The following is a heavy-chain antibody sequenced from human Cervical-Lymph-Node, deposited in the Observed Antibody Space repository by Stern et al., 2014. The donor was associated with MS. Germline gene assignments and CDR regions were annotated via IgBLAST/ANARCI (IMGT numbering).Heavy chain of an antibody. CDR3: KDIAIGHVNNWHSLFES. V-gene: IGHV3-9*01. CDR2: ISWNSGGI. Sequence: VQLVESGGGLVHPGRSLRVSCAASGFSFEDYAMHWVRQAPGKGLEWVSGISWNSGGIGYADSVKGRFTISRDNAKNFLYLQMTSLKTEDTALYCVKDIAIGHVNNWHSLFESWGQGTLVIVSS. J-gene: IGHJ4*02. CDR1: GFSFEDYA. D-gene: IGHD2-15*01.